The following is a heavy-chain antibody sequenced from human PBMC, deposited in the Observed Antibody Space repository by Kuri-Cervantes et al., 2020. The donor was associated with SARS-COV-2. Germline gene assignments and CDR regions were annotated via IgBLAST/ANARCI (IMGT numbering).Heavy chain of an antibody. J-gene: IGHJ4*02. CDR2: MSYDGSNK. Sequence: GGSLRLSCAASGFTFSSYAMHWVRQAPGKGLEWVAVMSYDGSNKYYADSVKGRFTISRDNSKNTLYLQMNSLRAEDTAVYYCARDLSWAAAGSLDYWGQGTLVTVSS. D-gene: IGHD6-13*01. CDR3: ARDLSWAAAGSLDY. CDR1: GFTFSSYA. V-gene: IGHV3-30-3*01.